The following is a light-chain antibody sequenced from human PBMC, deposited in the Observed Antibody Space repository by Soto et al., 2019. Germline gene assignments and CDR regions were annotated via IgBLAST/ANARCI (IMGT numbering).Light chain of an antibody. J-gene: IGKJ2*01. Sequence: DIQMTQSPSSLSASVGDRVTITCRASQGISSYLNWYQQKPGKAPKLLIYAASSLQSGVPSRFSVSGSGTYFTPTITSLQHEDLATYYNQKSYTTPAPFGQGTKLEIK. CDR1: QGISSY. CDR2: AAS. CDR3: QKSYTTPAP. V-gene: IGKV1-39*01.